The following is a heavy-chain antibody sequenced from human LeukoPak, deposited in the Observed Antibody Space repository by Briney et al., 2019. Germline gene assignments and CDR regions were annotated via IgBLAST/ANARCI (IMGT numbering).Heavy chain of an antibody. V-gene: IGHV1-69*01. CDR2: IIPIFGTA. CDR1: GGTFSSYA. CDR3: ASEGYCSGGSCSELSY. Sequence: SVKVSCKASGGTFSSYAISWVRQAPGQGLEWMGGIIPIFGTANYAQKFQGRVTITADESTSTAYMELSSLRSEDTAVYYCASEGYCSGGSCSELSYWGQGTLVTVSS. D-gene: IGHD2-15*01. J-gene: IGHJ4*02.